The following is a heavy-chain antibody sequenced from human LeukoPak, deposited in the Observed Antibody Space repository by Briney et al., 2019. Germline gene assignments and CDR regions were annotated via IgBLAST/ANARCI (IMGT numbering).Heavy chain of an antibody. V-gene: IGHV1-46*01. CDR3: AKGGGWPNHWFDP. D-gene: IGHD6-19*01. CDR1: GYTFTSYY. Sequence: GASVKVSCKASGYTFTSYYLHWVRQAPGQGLEWMGIINPSGGSTSYAQKFQGRVTMTRDTSTSTVYMELSSLRSDDTAVYYCAKGGGWPNHWFDPWGQGTLVTVSS. J-gene: IGHJ5*02. CDR2: INPSGGST.